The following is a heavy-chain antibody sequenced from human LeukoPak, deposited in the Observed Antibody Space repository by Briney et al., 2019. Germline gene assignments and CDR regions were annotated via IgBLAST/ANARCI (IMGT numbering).Heavy chain of an antibody. D-gene: IGHD2-15*01. CDR1: GGSISSYY. CDR3: ARSRRPSARGSCYSFDY. CDR2: IYYSGST. J-gene: IGHJ4*02. Sequence: SEILSLTCTVSGGSISSYYWSWIRQPPGKGLEWIGCIYYSGSTNYNPSLKSRVTISVDTSKNQFSLKLSSVTAADTAVYYCARSRRPSARGSCYSFDYWGQGTLVTVSS. V-gene: IGHV4-59*01.